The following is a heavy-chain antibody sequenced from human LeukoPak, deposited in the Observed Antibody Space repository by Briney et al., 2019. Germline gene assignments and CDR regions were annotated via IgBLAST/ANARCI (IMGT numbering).Heavy chain of an antibody. CDR1: GFTFSSYS. CDR3: ARDPSVGVYDYVWGSYRWSDY. Sequence: PGGSLRLSCAASGFTFSSYSMNWVRQAPGKGLEWVSSINSSSSYIYYADSVKGRFTISRDNAKNSLYLQMNSLRAEDTAVYYCARDPSVGVYDYVWGSYRWSDYWGQGTLVTVSS. V-gene: IGHV3-21*01. CDR2: INSSSSYI. J-gene: IGHJ4*02. D-gene: IGHD3-16*02.